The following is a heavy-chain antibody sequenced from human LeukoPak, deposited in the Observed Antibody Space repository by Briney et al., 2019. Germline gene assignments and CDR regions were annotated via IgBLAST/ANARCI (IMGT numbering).Heavy chain of an antibody. V-gene: IGHV3-30*18. J-gene: IGHJ4*02. CDR3: AKDTSSRADY. CDR2: ISYDGSNK. CDR1: GFTFSSYG. D-gene: IGHD3-16*01. Sequence: GGSLRLACAASGFTFSSYGMHWVRQAPGKGLEWVAVISYDGSNKYYADSVKGRFTISRDNSKNTLYLQMNSLRAEDTAGYYCAKDTSSRADYWGQGTLVTVSS.